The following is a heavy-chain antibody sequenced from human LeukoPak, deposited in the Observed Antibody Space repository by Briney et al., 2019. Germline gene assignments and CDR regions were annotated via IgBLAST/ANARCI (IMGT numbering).Heavy chain of an antibody. CDR3: ARSGDIVATIGRYYYYYGMDV. CDR1: GFTFSSYA. J-gene: IGHJ6*02. CDR2: ISYDGSNK. Sequence: GGSLRLSCAASGFTFSSYAMHWVRQAPGKGLEWVAVISYDGSNKYYAGSVKGRFTISRDNSKNTLYLQMNSLRAEDTAVYYCARSGDIVATIGRYYYYYGMDVWGQGTTVTVSS. V-gene: IGHV3-30-3*01. D-gene: IGHD5-12*01.